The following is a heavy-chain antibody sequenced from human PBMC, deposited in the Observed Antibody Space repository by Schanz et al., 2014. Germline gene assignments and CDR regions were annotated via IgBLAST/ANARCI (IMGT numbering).Heavy chain of an antibody. J-gene: IGHJ4*02. CDR1: GFAFSSFA. D-gene: IGHD5-18*01. CDR3: VRVSFADPRLYRGMDRDIDY. V-gene: IGHV3-21*01. CDR2: ISTSGTYM. Sequence: EVQLMESGGGLVKPGGSLRLSCVASGFAFSSFAMTWVRQAPGRGLEWVSSISTSGTYMYIADSLKGRLTSSRDDAKKSMYLQMNNLRAEDTAVYYCVRVSFADPRLYRGMDRDIDYWGQGTLVTVSS.